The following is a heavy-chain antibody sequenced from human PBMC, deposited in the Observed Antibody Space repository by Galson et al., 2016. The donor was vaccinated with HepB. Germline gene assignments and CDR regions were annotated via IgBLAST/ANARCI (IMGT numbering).Heavy chain of an antibody. CDR2: IYYRGST. CDR1: GDSITSRGYS. V-gene: IGHV4-39*07. D-gene: IGHD7-27*01. CDR3: ARPTWGSSFDH. J-gene: IGHJ4*02. Sequence: ETLSLTCAVSGDSITSRGYSWDWIRQPPGKGLKWIGAIYYRGSTYYNPSLKGRVTISMDTSENNFSLKLDSVTAADTAIYYCARPTWGSSFDHWGQGTLVTVSS.